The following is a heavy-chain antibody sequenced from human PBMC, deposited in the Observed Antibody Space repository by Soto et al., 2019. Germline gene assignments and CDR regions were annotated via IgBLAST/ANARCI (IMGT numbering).Heavy chain of an antibody. CDR2: IGAAGDP. Sequence: GGSLRLSCIVSGFNFNNYDMYWVRQVAGKGLEWVSGIGAAGDPYYAASVKGRFTISRENAKNSLYLQLRSLTGGDTGIYYCARGNGENFGPAMGDGFDLWGQGTTVTDSS. CDR3: ARGNGENFGPAMGDGFDL. J-gene: IGHJ6*02. D-gene: IGHD2-8*01. V-gene: IGHV3-13*05. CDR1: GFNFNNYD.